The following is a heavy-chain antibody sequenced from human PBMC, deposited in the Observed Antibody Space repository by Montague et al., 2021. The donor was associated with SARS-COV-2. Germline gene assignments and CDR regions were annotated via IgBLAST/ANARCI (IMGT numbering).Heavy chain of an antibody. CDR1: GFTCSSYA. Sequence: SLRPSCAASGFTCSSYAMSWVRQAPGKGLEWVSAISGSGGSTYYADSVKGRFTISRDNSKNTLYLQMNSLRAEDTAVYYCAKAGDTMVRGVITSYYYYGMDVWGQGTTVTVSS. V-gene: IGHV3-23*01. J-gene: IGHJ6*02. CDR3: AKAGDTMVRGVITSYYYYGMDV. CDR2: ISGSGGST. D-gene: IGHD3-10*01.